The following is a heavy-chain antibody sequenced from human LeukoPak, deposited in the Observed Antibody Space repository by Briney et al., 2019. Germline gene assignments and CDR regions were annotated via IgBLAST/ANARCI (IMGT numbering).Heavy chain of an antibody. V-gene: IGHV3-9*01. CDR3: ARDFGSRRFRAFTGDDAFDI. CDR1: GFTFDDYA. Sequence: GRSLRLSCAASGFTFDDYAMHWVRQAPGKGLEWVSGISWNSGSIGYADSVKGRFTISRDNAKNSLYLQMNSLRAEDTAVYYCARDFGSRRFRAFTGDDAFDIWGQGTMVTVSS. J-gene: IGHJ3*02. D-gene: IGHD2-2*01. CDR2: ISWNSGSI.